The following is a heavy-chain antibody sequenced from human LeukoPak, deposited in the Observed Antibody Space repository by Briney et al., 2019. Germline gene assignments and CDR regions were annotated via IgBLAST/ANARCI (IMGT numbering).Heavy chain of an antibody. Sequence: PSETLSLTCTVSGGSISSYYWSWIRQPAGKGLEWIGRIYTSGSTNYNPSLKSRVTMSVDTSKNQFSLKLSSVTAADTAVYYCARDRSGYDSTVTIYYYYYYMDVWGNGTTVTVSS. CDR3: ARDRSGYDSTVTIYYYYYYMDV. V-gene: IGHV4-4*07. J-gene: IGHJ6*03. D-gene: IGHD5-12*01. CDR1: GGSISSYY. CDR2: IYTSGST.